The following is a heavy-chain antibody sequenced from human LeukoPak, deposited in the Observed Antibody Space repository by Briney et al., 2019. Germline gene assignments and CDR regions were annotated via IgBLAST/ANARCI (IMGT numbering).Heavy chain of an antibody. Sequence: SETLSLTCTVSGGSISSYYWSWIRQPPGKGLEWIGYIYYSGSTYYNPSLKSRVTISVDTSKNQFSLKLSSVTAADTAVYYCARQTVSYYDSSGYYYSSFDYWGQGTLVTVSS. J-gene: IGHJ4*02. CDR1: GGSISSYY. CDR3: ARQTVSYYDSSGYYYSSFDY. V-gene: IGHV4-59*08. D-gene: IGHD3-22*01. CDR2: IYYSGST.